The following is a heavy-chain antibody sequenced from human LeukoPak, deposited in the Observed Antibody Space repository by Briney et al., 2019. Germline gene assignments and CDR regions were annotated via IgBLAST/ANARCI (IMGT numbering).Heavy chain of an antibody. CDR1: GFTFSSYE. D-gene: IGHD3-10*01. Sequence: GGSLRLSCAASGFTFSSYEMNWVRQAPGKGLEWVSYISSSGSTIYYADSVKGRFTISRDNAKNSLYLQMNSLRAEDTAVYYCARDPGITMVRGVINYGMDVWGQGTTVIVSS. J-gene: IGHJ6*02. CDR2: ISSSGSTI. CDR3: ARDPGITMVRGVINYGMDV. V-gene: IGHV3-48*03.